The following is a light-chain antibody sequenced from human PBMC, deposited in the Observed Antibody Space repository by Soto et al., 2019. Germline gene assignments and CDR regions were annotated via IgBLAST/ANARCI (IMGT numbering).Light chain of an antibody. V-gene: IGKV3-20*01. CDR3: QQSGNSLYP. J-gene: IGKJ2*01. CDR1: ESVSSNY. CDR2: ATS. Sequence: EIVLTQSPGTLSLSPGERATLSCRVSESVSSNYLAWYQQKPGQAPRLLIYATSSRATGIPGRFSGSGSGTECTLTISRLEPEDFAVYYCQQSGNSLYPFGQGTKLEI.